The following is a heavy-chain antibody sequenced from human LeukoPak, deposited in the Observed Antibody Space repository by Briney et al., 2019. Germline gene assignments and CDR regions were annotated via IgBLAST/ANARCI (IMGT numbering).Heavy chain of an antibody. CDR2: INPSGGST. D-gene: IGHD6-13*01. J-gene: IGHJ4*02. V-gene: IGHV1-46*01. Sequence: ASVTVSCKASGYSFTSYYMHWVRQAPGQGLEWMGIINPSGGSTSYAQKFRGRVTMTRDMYTRTVYTELSSLRSEDTAVYFCARDSSSWHGGIDYWGQGTLVTVSS. CDR1: GYSFTSYY. CDR3: ARDSSSWHGGIDY.